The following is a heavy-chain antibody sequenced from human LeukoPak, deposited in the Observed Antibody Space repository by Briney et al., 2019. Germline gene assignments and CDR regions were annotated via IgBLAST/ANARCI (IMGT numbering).Heavy chain of an antibody. V-gene: IGHV4-59*01. CDR1: AGAITSYY. CDR3: ASFRWSGSYYAYFDY. Sequence: SETLSLTCTVSAGAITSYYWSWIRQPPGKGLEWIGYIYDSGSTNYNPSLKSRVTISVYTSKNQFSLKLSSVTAADTAVYYCASFRWSGSYYAYFDYWGQGTLVTVSS. J-gene: IGHJ4*02. D-gene: IGHD1-26*01. CDR2: IYDSGST.